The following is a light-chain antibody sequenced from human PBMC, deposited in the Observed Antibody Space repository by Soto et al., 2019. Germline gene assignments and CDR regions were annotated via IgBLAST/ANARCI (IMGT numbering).Light chain of an antibody. J-gene: IGKJ5*01. CDR1: QSVSIY. Sequence: EVVLTQYTATLSLSPGDRATLSCRAIQSVSIYLAWYQQKPGQAPSLLIYDASNRATGIPAKFSGSGSGTDFTLTISSLEPEDSAVYYCQQRSNSPPWITFGQGTRLEI. CDR3: QQRSNSPPWIT. V-gene: IGKV3-11*01. CDR2: DAS.